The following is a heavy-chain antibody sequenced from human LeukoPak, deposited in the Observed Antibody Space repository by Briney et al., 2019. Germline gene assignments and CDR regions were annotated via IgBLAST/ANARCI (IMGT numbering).Heavy chain of an antibody. V-gene: IGHV3-48*04. J-gene: IGHJ4*02. CDR2: IGIRSGNT. CDR3: ARDHNYAFDN. D-gene: IGHD1-1*01. CDR1: GFPFSDYS. Sequence: GGSLRLSCTASGFPFSDYSMNWVRQAPGKGLEWISYIGIRSGNTKYADSVKGRFTISADNARNSLYLQMNSLRVENTAVYYCARDHNYAFDNWGQGTLVSVSS.